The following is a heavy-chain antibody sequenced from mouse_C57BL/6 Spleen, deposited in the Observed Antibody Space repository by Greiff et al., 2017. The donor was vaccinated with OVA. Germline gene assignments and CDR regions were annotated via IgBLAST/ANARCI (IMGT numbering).Heavy chain of an antibody. CDR1: GYTFTSYG. Sequence: VHLVESGAELARPGASVKLSCKASGYTFTSYGISWVKQRTGQGLEWIGEIYPRSGNTYYNEKFKGKATLTADKSSSTAYMELRSLTSEDSAVYFCARWAQDYAMDYWGQGTSVTVSS. CDR2: IYPRSGNT. CDR3: ARWAQDYAMDY. J-gene: IGHJ4*01. V-gene: IGHV1-81*01.